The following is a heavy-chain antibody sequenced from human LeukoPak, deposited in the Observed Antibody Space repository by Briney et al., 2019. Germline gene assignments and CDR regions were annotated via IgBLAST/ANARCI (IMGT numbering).Heavy chain of an antibody. CDR3: AKAMAGGYNYGPFDN. V-gene: IGHV3-23*01. CDR2: ISAIGDI. Sequence: GGSLRLSCAASGFTFNLYGTSWVRQAPGKGLEWVSVISAIGDIYYADSVRGRFTISRDNSKNMLYLQMNSLRAEDTAVYYCAKAMAGGYNYGPFDNWGLGALVTVSS. J-gene: IGHJ4*02. D-gene: IGHD5-18*01. CDR1: GFTFNLYG.